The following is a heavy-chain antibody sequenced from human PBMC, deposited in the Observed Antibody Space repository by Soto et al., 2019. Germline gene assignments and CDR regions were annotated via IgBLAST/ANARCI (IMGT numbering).Heavy chain of an antibody. CDR2: INHSGST. CDR3: ARNHYDYVWGSYRPLGFDY. J-gene: IGHJ4*02. CDR1: GGSFSGSY. D-gene: IGHD3-16*02. V-gene: IGHV4-34*01. Sequence: SETLSLTCAVYGGSFSGSYWSWVRQPPGKGLEWIGEINHSGSTNYNPSLKSRVTISVDTSKNQFSLKLGSVTAADTAVYYCARNHYDYVWGSYRPLGFDYWGQGTLVTVSS.